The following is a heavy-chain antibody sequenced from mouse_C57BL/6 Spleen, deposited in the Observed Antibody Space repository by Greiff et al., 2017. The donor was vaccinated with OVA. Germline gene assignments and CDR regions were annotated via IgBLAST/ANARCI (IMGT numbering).Heavy chain of an antibody. CDR2: IDPSDSYT. CDR1: GYTFTSYW. V-gene: IGHV1-69*01. J-gene: IGHJ4*01. CDR3: AREERWRAMDY. Sequence: QVQLQQPGAELVMPGASVKLSCKASGYTFTSYWMHWVKQRPGQGLEWIGEIDPSDSYTNYNQKFKGKSTLTVDKSSSTAYMQLSSLTSEDSAVYYCAREERWRAMDYWGQGTSVTVSS.